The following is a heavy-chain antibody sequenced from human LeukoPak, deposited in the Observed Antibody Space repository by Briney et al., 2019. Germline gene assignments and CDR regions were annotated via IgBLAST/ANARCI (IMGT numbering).Heavy chain of an antibody. CDR3: AYDSSGSEAFDI. V-gene: IGHV1-69*01. CDR1: GGTFSSYA. Sequence: ALVKVSCKASGGTFSSYAISWVRQAPGQGLEWMGGIIPIFGTANYAQKFQGRVTITADESTSTAYMELSSLRSEDTAVYYCAYDSSGSEAFDIWGQGTMVTVSS. D-gene: IGHD3-22*01. CDR2: IIPIFGTA. J-gene: IGHJ3*02.